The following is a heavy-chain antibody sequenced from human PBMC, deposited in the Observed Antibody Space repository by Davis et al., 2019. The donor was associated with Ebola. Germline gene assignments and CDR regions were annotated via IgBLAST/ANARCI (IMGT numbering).Heavy chain of an antibody. CDR1: GFTFSSYS. D-gene: IGHD2-15*01. CDR2: ISSSSSSI. CDR3: ARDRCSGGSCYLDY. J-gene: IGHJ4*02. V-gene: IGHV3-48*01. Sequence: GESLKISCAASGFTFSSYSMNWVRQAPGKGLEWVSYISSSSSSIYYADSVKGRFTISRDNSKNTLYLQMNSLRAEDTAVYYCARDRCSGGSCYLDYWGQGTLVTVSS.